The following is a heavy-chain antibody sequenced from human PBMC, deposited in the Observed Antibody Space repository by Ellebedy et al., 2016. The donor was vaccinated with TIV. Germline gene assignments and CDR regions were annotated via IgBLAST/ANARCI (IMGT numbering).Heavy chain of an antibody. CDR3: TRGSPSPLGSKGENNWFDP. Sequence: AASVKVSCKASGYTFTSYTMNWVRQAPGQGLEWMRWINTSTGNPTYAQGFTGRSVFSFDRSVSTAYLQISRLEAGDTAIYYCTRGSPSPLGSKGENNWFDPWGQGTLVTVSS. CDR1: GYTFTSYT. CDR2: INTSTGNP. J-gene: IGHJ5*02. D-gene: IGHD3-10*02. V-gene: IGHV7-4-1*02.